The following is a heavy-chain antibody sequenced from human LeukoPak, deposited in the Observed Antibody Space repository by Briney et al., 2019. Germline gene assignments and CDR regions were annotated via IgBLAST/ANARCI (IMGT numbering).Heavy chain of an antibody. CDR1: GYTFTSYY. J-gene: IGHJ5*02. Sequence: EASVKVSCKASGYTFTSYYMHWVRQAPGQGLEWIGIINPSGGSTSYALKFQGRVTMTRDTSTSTVYMELSSLRSEDTAVYYCARGAIMITFGGVIVGFDPWGQGTLVTVSS. CDR2: INPSGGST. D-gene: IGHD3-16*02. V-gene: IGHV1-46*01. CDR3: ARGAIMITFGGVIVGFDP.